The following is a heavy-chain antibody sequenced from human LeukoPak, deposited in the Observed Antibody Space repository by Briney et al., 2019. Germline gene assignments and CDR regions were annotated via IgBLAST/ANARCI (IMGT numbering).Heavy chain of an antibody. CDR1: GFTFSSYA. Sequence: GGSLRLSCAASGFTFSSYAMSWVRQAPGKGLEWVSAISGSGGSTYYADSVKGRFTISRDNSKNTLYLQMNSLRAEGTAVYYCAKDNVSYYYDSSGYPILAFDIWGQGTMVTVSS. CDR2: ISGSGGST. V-gene: IGHV3-23*01. CDR3: AKDNVSYYYDSSGYPILAFDI. D-gene: IGHD3-22*01. J-gene: IGHJ3*02.